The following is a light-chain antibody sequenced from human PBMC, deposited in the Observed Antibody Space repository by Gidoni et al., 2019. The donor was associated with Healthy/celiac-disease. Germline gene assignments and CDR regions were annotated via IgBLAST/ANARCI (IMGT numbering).Light chain of an antibody. CDR3: QTYDDSLSWV. Sequence: QSVPTQPPSVSGAPGQRVTISCTGSSSHIGAGYAVHWYQQLPGTAPNVVIYDNTDRPSGVPDRFSASKSGTSASLAITGLQAEDEADYYCQTYDDSLSWVFGGGTKVTVL. CDR2: DNT. V-gene: IGLV1-40*01. CDR1: SSHIGAGYA. J-gene: IGLJ3*02.